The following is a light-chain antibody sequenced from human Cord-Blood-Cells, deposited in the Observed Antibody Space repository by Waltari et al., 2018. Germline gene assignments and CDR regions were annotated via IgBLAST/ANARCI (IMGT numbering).Light chain of an antibody. V-gene: IGLV2-23*01. Sequence: QSALTQPASVSGSPGQSITIPCPGTSSDVGRYNLVSWYQQRPGKAPKLMIYEGSKRPSGVSNRFSGSKSGNTASLTISGLQAEDEADYYCCSYAPWVFGGGTKLTVL. J-gene: IGLJ3*02. CDR3: CSYAPWV. CDR2: EGS. CDR1: SSDVGRYNL.